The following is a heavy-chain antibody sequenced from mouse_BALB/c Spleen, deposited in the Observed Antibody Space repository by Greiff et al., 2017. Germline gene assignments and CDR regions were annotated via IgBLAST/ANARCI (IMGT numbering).Heavy chain of an antibody. J-gene: IGHJ4*01. V-gene: IGHV1S22*01. CDR3: TRSGLYAMDY. Sequence: LKQPGSELVRPGASVKLSCKASGYTFTSYWMHWVKQRPGQGLEWIGNIYPGSGSTNYDEKFKSKATLTVDTSSSTAYMQLSSLTSEDSAVYYCTRSGLYAMDYWGQGTSVTVSS. CDR1: GYTFTSYW. CDR2: IYPGSGST. D-gene: IGHD3-2*02.